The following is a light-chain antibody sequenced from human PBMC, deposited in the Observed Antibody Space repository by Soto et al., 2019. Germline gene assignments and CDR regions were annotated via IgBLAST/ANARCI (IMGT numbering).Light chain of an antibody. Sequence: EIVLTQSPGTLSLSPGERATLSCRASQSVSSSYLAWYQQKPGQAPRLLIYGASTRATGIPARFSGSGSGTEFTLTISSLQSEDLAVYYCQQYNNWFLISFGQGTRLEIK. CDR1: QSVSSSY. J-gene: IGKJ5*01. CDR2: GAS. CDR3: QQYNNWFLIS. V-gene: IGKV3-15*01.